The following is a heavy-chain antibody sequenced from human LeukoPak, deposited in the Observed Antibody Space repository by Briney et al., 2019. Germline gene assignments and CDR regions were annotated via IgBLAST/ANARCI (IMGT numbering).Heavy chain of an antibody. V-gene: IGHV3-23*01. J-gene: IGHJ4*02. CDR1: GFTFSSYA. D-gene: IGHD3-22*01. Sequence: GGSLRLSCAASGFTFSSYAMSWVRQAPGKGLEWVSAISGSGGSTYYADSVKGRFTIFRDNSKNMLYLQMNSLRAEDTAVYYCAKDSSGYSDYWGQGTLVTVSS. CDR2: ISGSGGST. CDR3: AKDSSGYSDY.